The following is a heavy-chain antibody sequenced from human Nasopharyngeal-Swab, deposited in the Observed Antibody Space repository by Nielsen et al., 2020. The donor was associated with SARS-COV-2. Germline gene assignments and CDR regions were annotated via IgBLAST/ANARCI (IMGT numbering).Heavy chain of an antibody. V-gene: IGHV3-15*01. CDR2: IKSKTDGGTT. CDR3: TTVGTSWHYYGMDV. J-gene: IGHJ6*02. D-gene: IGHD3-10*01. Sequence: GGSLTLSCAASGFTFSNAWMSWVRQAPGKGLEWVGRIKSKTDGGTTDYAAPVKGRFTISRDDSKNTLYLQMNSLKTEDTAVYYCTTVGTSWHYYGMDVWGQGTTVTVSS. CDR1: GFTFSNAW.